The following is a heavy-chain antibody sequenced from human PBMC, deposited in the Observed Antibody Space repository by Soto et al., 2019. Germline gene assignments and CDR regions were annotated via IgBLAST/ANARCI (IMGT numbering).Heavy chain of an antibody. Sequence: PGGSLRLSCAASGFTFRSYGLSWVRQAPGKGLEWVSDISGSDGKTFYADSVKGRFSISRDTSQSTLYLQMNSLRADDTAMYYCARWSYLDYWGQGTRVTVS. CDR3: ARWSYLDY. CDR1: GFTFRSYG. CDR2: ISGSDGKT. D-gene: IGHD3-3*01. J-gene: IGHJ4*02. V-gene: IGHV3-23*01.